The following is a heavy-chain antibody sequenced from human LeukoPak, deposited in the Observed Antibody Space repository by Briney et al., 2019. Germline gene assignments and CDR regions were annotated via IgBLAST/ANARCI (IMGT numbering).Heavy chain of an antibody. V-gene: IGHV3-21*04. J-gene: IGHJ6*02. CDR2: LTSDSSSI. Sequence: GGSLRLSCAASGFSFSRYSMNWVRQAPGKGLEWVAYLTSDSSSIKYADSVKGRFTISRDNSKNTLYLQMNSLRAEDTAVYYCATPYDSSGYSKAYYYYGMDVWGQGTTVTVSS. CDR3: ATPYDSSGYSKAYYYYGMDV. D-gene: IGHD3-22*01. CDR1: GFSFSRYS.